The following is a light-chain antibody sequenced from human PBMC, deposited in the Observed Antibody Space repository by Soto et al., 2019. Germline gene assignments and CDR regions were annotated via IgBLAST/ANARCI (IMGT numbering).Light chain of an antibody. CDR3: QQYHNSPLT. CDR2: GAS. V-gene: IGKV3-20*01. Sequence: PVARATLSCIASQSVSSNYLAWYQQKPGQAPRVLIYGASSRTTGIPDRFSGSGSGTDFTLTISRLEPEDFAVYYCQQYHNSPLTFGQGTKVDI. J-gene: IGKJ1*01. CDR1: QSVSSNY.